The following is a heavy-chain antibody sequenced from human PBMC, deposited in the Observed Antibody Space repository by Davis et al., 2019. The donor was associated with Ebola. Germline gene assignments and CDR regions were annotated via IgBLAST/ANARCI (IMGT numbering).Heavy chain of an antibody. CDR2: VRSKTDAGTT. D-gene: IGHD3-3*01. J-gene: IGHJ1*01. Sequence: GESLKISCAASGFTFSVAWMSWVRQAPGKGLEWVGRVRSKTDAGTTDYAAPVKDRFTISRDDSKNMVFLDMSSLKTEDTAVYYCTTESLVRFLEWLPEYFHHWGQGTLVTVSS. V-gene: IGHV3-15*01. CDR1: GFTFSVAW. CDR3: TTESLVRFLEWLPEYFHH.